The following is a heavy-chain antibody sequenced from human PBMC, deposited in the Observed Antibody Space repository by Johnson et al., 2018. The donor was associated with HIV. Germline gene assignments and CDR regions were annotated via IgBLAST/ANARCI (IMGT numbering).Heavy chain of an antibody. J-gene: IGHJ3*02. CDR2: IRYDGSNK. CDR1: GFTFSSYG. Sequence: QVQLVESGGGVVQPGGSLRLSCAASGFTFSSYGMHWVRQAPGKGLEWVAFIRYDGSNKYYADSVKGRFTISRDNSKNTLYLQMNSLRAEDTAVYYCASTSSGWLYAFDIWGQGRMVTVSS. CDR3: ASTSSGWLYAFDI. D-gene: IGHD6-19*01. V-gene: IGHV3-30*02.